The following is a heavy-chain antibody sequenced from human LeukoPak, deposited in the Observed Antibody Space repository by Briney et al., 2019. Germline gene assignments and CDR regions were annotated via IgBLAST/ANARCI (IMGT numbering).Heavy chain of an antibody. Sequence: SETLSLTCTVSGYSISSGYCWGWIRQPPGKGLEWIGEINHSGSTNYNPSLKSRVTISVDTSKNQFSLKLSSVTAADTAVYYCARTSRFRGAFDIWGQGTMVTVSS. J-gene: IGHJ3*02. V-gene: IGHV4-38-2*02. CDR3: ARTSRFRGAFDI. D-gene: IGHD3-10*01. CDR1: GYSISSGYC. CDR2: INHSGST.